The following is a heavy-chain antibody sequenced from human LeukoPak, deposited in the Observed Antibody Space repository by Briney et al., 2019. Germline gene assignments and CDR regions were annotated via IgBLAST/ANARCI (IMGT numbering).Heavy chain of an antibody. J-gene: IGHJ4*02. CDR1: GYTFTGYY. CDR3: ATQRGSYLWGTDFDY. V-gene: IGHV1-2*02. CDR2: INPNSGDT. Sequence: ASVKVSCKASGYTFTGYYMHWVRQAPGQGLEWVGWINPNSGDTKYAQNFQGRVTMTRDTSISTAYMELSRLRSDDTAVYYCATQRGSYLWGTDFDYWGQGTLVTVSS. D-gene: IGHD3-16*01.